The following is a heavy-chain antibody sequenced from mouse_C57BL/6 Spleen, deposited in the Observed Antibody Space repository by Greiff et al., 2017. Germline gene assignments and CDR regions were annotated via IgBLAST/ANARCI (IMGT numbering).Heavy chain of an antibody. D-gene: IGHD2-1*01. J-gene: IGHJ4*01. Sequence: VQLQQPGAELVRPGASVKLSCKASGYTFTSYWMPWVKQRPIQGLEWIGNIDPSDSDTHYNQKFKDKATLTVDKSSSKAYMQLSSLTSEDSAVYYWARYFYCGNYDYAMDYWGQGTSVTVSS. CDR3: ARYFYCGNYDYAMDY. V-gene: IGHV1-52*01. CDR1: GYTFTSYW. CDR2: IDPSDSDT.